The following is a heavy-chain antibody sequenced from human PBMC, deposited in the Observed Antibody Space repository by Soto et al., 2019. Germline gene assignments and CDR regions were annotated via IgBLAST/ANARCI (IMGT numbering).Heavy chain of an antibody. D-gene: IGHD1-20*01. V-gene: IGHV2-70*01. CDR1: WFSLITSGMC. J-gene: IGHJ6*02. CDR3: TLTGTLGYYYYGMDV. Sequence: SGRTSVNPRQTLTLTCTFSWFSLITSGMCVSWIRQPPGKALEWLALIDWDDDKYYSTSLKTRLTISKDTSKNQVVLTMTNMDPVDTVTYYCTLTGTLGYYYYGMDVWGQGTTVTVSS. CDR2: IDWDDDK.